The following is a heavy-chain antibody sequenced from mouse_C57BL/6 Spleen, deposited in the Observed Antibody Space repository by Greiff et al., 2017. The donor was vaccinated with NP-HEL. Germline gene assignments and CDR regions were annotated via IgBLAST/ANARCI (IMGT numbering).Heavy chain of an antibody. J-gene: IGHJ2*01. CDR2: IHPNSGST. Sequence: QVQLKQPGAELVKPGASVKLSCKASGYTFTSYWMHWVKQRPGQGLEWIGMIHPNSGSTNYNEKFKSKATLTVDKSSSTAYMQLSRLTSEDSAVYYGARGLTGTGYFDYRARAPLSQSPQ. CDR1: GYTFTSYW. D-gene: IGHD4-1*01. CDR3: ARGLTGTGYFDY. V-gene: IGHV1-64*01.